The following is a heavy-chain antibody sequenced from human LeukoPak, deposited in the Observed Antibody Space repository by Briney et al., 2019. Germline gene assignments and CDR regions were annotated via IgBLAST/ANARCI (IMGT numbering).Heavy chain of an antibody. Sequence: GGSLRLSCAASGFTFSSYWMSWVRQAPGKGLEWVANIKQDGSEEYYVDSVKGQFTISRDNAKNSLYLQMNSLRAEDTAVYCCAREVEYYYDSSGYYHYWGQGTLVTVSS. CDR2: IKQDGSEE. CDR3: AREVEYYYDSSGYYHY. D-gene: IGHD3-22*01. J-gene: IGHJ4*02. CDR1: GFTFSSYW. V-gene: IGHV3-7*04.